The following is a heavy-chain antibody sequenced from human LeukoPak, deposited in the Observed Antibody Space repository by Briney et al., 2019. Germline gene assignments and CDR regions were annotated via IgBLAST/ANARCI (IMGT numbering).Heavy chain of an antibody. J-gene: IGHJ4*02. CDR3: ARRPYCSSTICYGGDYYDY. CDR2: IYLGDSNI. D-gene: IGHD2-2*01. CDR1: GYTFTDYW. Sequence: GEPLKISCKGSGYTFTDYWIGWMRQMPAKGLEWMGIIYLGDSNIRYSPSFQGQVTISVDKSISTAYLQWSSLKASDTAMYYCARRPYCSSTICYGGDYYDYWGQGTLVTVSS. V-gene: IGHV5-51*01.